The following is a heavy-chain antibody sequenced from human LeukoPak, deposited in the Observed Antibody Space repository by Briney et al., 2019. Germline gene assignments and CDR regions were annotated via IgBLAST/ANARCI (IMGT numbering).Heavy chain of an antibody. V-gene: IGHV4-30-4*08. Sequence: SQTLSLTCTVSGGSISSGDYYWSWIRQPPGKGLEWIGYIYYSGSTYYNPSLKSRVTISVDTSKNQFSLKLSSVTAADTAVYYCALHYRQPPHYNWFDPWGQGTLVTVSS. CDR2: IYYSGST. J-gene: IGHJ5*02. D-gene: IGHD1-14*01. CDR1: GGSISSGDYY. CDR3: ALHYRQPPHYNWFDP.